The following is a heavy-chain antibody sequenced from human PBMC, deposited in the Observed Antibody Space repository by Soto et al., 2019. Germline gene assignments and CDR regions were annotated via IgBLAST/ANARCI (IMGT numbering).Heavy chain of an antibody. CDR1: GFTVSSNY. Sequence: GGSLRLPCAASGFTVSSNYMSWVRQAPGKGLEWVSVIYSGGSIYYADSVKGRFAISRDNSKNTLYLQMNSLRAEDTAVYYCARDHRTAPKRYYFDYWGQGTLVTVSS. D-gene: IGHD5-18*01. CDR3: ARDHRTAPKRYYFDY. J-gene: IGHJ4*02. CDR2: IYSGGSI. V-gene: IGHV3-66*01.